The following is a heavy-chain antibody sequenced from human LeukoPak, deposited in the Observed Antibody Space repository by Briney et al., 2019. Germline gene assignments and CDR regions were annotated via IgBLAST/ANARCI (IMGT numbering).Heavy chain of an antibody. J-gene: IGHJ6*02. D-gene: IGHD6-13*01. CDR1: GGTFSSYA. Sequence: SVKVSCKASGGTFSSYAISWVRQAPGQGLEWMGGIIPIFGTANYAQKFQGRVTIIADESTSTAYMELSSLRSEDTAVYYCASSVSSSWYFGYYYYGMDVWGQGTTVTVSS. CDR2: IIPIFGTA. CDR3: ASSVSSSWYFGYYYYGMDV. V-gene: IGHV1-69*01.